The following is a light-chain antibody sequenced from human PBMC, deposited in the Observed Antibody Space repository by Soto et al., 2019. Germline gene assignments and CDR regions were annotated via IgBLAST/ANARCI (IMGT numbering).Light chain of an antibody. CDR2: GVS. J-gene: IGKJ1*01. CDR1: LSVISSY. CDR3: QQYGSSRGT. V-gene: IGKV3-20*01. Sequence: EIVLTQSPGTLSLSPGERATLSCRSSLSVISSYLAWYQQKPGQAPRLLIYGVSSRATGIPDRFSGSGSGTDFTLTISRLEPEDFAVYYCQQYGSSRGTFGQGTKVDIK.